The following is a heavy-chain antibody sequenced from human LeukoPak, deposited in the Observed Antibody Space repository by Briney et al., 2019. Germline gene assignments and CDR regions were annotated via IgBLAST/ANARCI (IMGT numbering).Heavy chain of an antibody. J-gene: IGHJ6*03. CDR1: GFTFSSYS. V-gene: IGHV3-21*01. CDR2: ISSSSSYI. D-gene: IGHD6-13*01. CDR3: ARAQQLDLDYYYYMDV. Sequence: PGGSLRLSCAASGFTFSSYSMNWVRQAPGKGLEWVSSISSSSSYIYYADSVKGRFTISRDNAKNSLYLQMNSLRAEDTAVYYCARAQQLDLDYYYYMDVWGKGTTVTISS.